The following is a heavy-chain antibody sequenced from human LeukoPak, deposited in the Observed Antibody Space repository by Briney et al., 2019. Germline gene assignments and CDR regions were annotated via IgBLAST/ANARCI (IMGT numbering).Heavy chain of an antibody. CDR3: ARGDMVVVPAAADAFDI. CDR2: IYYSGST. CDR1: GGSISSGDYY. D-gene: IGHD2-2*01. V-gene: IGHV4-30-4*08. J-gene: IGHJ3*02. Sequence: SETLSLTCTVSGGSISSGDYYWSWIRQPPGKGLEWIGYIYYSGSTYYNPSLKSRVTISVDTSKNQFSLKLSSVTAADTAVYYCARGDMVVVPAAADAFDIWGQGTMVTVSS.